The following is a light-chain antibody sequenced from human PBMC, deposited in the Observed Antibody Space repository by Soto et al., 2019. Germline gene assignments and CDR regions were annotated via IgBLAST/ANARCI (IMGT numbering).Light chain of an antibody. CDR2: STS. Sequence: DIQMAQSPPSLSASVGDRITISCRATQNITTFLYWYQQTPGQAPKLLIYSTSTLQNGVPSRFSGSGSGTDFTLTITSLQPEDFSTYYCQQTYTTPRTFGQGTKVEIK. CDR1: QNITTF. CDR3: QQTYTTPRT. V-gene: IGKV1-39*01. J-gene: IGKJ1*01.